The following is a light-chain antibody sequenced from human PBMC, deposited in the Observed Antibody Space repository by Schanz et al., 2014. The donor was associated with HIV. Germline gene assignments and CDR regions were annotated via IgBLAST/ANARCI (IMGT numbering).Light chain of an antibody. Sequence: DIQMTQSPSSQSASVGDRVTITCRASQSISIYLNWYQQKPGKAPKLLIYAASSLQSGVPSRFSGSGSGTDFTLTISSLQPDDFATYYCQQYAVSSWTFGLGTRV. CDR3: QQYAVSSWT. CDR1: QSISIY. J-gene: IGKJ1*01. CDR2: AAS. V-gene: IGKV1-39*01.